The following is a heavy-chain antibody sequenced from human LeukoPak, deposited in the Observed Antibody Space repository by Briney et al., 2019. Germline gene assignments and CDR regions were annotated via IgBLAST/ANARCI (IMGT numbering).Heavy chain of an antibody. V-gene: IGHV4-39*01. J-gene: IGHJ5*02. CDR3: ARHDGCSSTSCYRGWFDP. Sequence: SETLSLTCTVSGGSISSSSYYWGWIRQPPGKGLDWIGNIYYSGSTYYDPSLKCRVTISVDTSKNQFSLKLSSVTAADTAVYYCARHDGCSSTSCYRGWFDPWGQGTLVTVSS. CDR2: IYYSGST. D-gene: IGHD2-2*01. CDR1: GGSISSSSYY.